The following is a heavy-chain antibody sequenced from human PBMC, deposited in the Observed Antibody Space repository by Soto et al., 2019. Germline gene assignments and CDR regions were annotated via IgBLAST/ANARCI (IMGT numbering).Heavy chain of an antibody. V-gene: IGHV3-30-3*01. CDR1: GFTFSSYA. D-gene: IGHD6-19*01. Sequence: QVQLVESGGGVVQPGRSLRLSCAASGFTFSSYAMHWVRQAPGKGLEWVAVISYDGSNKYYADSVKGRFTISRDNSKNTLYLQMNSLRAEDTAVYYCAREGRWLVLDYWGQGTLVTVSS. CDR2: ISYDGSNK. J-gene: IGHJ4*02. CDR3: AREGRWLVLDY.